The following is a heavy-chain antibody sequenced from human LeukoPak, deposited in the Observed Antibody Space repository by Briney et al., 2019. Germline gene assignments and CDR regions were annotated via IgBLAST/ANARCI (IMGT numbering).Heavy chain of an antibody. Sequence: SVKVSCKASGGTFSSYAISWVRQAPGKGLEWMGGIIPIFGKANNEKKFKGRVTITREESKRKTYVELSRLREEDAAVYYCARGSDYSSTSCYPYYYYYMDVWGKGTTVTVSS. CDR1: GGTFSSYA. D-gene: IGHD2-2*01. CDR2: IIPIFGKA. CDR3: ARGSDYSSTSCYPYYYYYMDV. V-gene: IGHV1-69*05. J-gene: IGHJ6*03.